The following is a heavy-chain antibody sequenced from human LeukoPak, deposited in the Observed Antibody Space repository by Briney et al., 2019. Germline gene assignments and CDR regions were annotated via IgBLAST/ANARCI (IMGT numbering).Heavy chain of an antibody. CDR3: AKGAKFFDIVVVPAAMNPFDY. CDR1: GFTFSSYA. D-gene: IGHD2-2*01. CDR2: ISGSGGST. J-gene: IGHJ4*02. Sequence: PGGSLRLSCAASGFTFSSYAMSWVRQAPGKGLEWVSAISGSGGSTYYADSVKGRFTISRDNSKNTLYLQMNSLRAEDTAVYYCAKGAKFFDIVVVPAAMNPFDYWGQGTLVTVSS. V-gene: IGHV3-23*01.